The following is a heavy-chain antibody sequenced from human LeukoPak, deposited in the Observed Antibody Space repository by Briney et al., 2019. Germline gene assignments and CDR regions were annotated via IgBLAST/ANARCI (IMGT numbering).Heavy chain of an antibody. CDR2: INHNGNVN. CDR1: GXXXXSYX. V-gene: IGHV3-7*03. Sequence: GXXXXSYXXNWARQAPGKGLEWVASINHNGNVNYYVDSVKGRFTISRDNAKNSLYLQMSNLRAEDTAVYFCARGGGLDVWGQGATVTVSS. CDR3: ARGGGLDV. D-gene: IGHD3-16*01. J-gene: IGHJ6*02.